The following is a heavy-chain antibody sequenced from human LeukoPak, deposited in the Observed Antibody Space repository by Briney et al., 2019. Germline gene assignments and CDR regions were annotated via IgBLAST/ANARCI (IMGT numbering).Heavy chain of an antibody. J-gene: IGHJ6*03. CDR1: GFTFSSYA. Sequence: GGSLRLSCAASGFTFSSYAMSWVRQAPGKGLEWVSAISGSGGSTYYADSVKGRFTISRDNSKNTLYLQMNSLRAEDTAVYYCAKTEGGQQLVPNYYYMDVWGKGTTVTVSS. V-gene: IGHV3-23*01. CDR3: AKTEGGQQLVPNYYYMDV. D-gene: IGHD6-13*01. CDR2: ISGSGGST.